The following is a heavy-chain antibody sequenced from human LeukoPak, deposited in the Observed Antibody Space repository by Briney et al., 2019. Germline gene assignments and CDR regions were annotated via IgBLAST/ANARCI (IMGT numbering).Heavy chain of an antibody. CDR3: ARERYCSSTSCPSSKYYFDY. Sequence: PGGSLRLSCAASGFTFSSYAMSWVRQAPGKGLEWAAVISYDGSNKYYADSVKGRFTISRDNSKNTLYLQMNSLRAEDTAVYYCARERYCSSTSCPSSKYYFDYWDQGTLVTVSS. CDR1: GFTFSSYA. D-gene: IGHD2-2*01. J-gene: IGHJ4*02. CDR2: ISYDGSNK. V-gene: IGHV3-30-3*01.